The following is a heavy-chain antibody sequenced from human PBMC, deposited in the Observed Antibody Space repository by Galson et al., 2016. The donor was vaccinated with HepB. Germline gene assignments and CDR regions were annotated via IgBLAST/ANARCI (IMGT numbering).Heavy chain of an antibody. D-gene: IGHD2-15*01. CDR1: GGSISSGSPY. J-gene: IGHJ6*03. CDR3: ARAGYCSGGYCYYYMDV. Sequence: TLSLTCSVSGGSISSGSPYWSWIRQPAGKGLEWIGRFYSSVNIVYNPSLKSRVTISADTSKNQFSLTLNSVTAADTAVYYCARAGYCSGGYCYYYMDVWGKGTTVTVSS. CDR2: FYSSVNI. V-gene: IGHV4-61*02.